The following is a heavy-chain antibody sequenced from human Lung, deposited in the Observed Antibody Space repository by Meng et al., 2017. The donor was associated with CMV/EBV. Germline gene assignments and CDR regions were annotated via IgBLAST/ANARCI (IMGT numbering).Heavy chain of an antibody. J-gene: IGHJ4*02. CDR1: GGSITGGYYY. V-gene: IGHV4-30-4*01. D-gene: IGHD5-18*01. CDR2: VYYTGGT. Sequence: HLTYSGPCLVKASQPLSLTCTVSGGSITGGYYYWSWIRQPPGKGLEWIGCVYYTGGTYDNPSLKSRLSMSVDTSNNQFFLNLTSVTAADTAFYFCARGSNTAMAYFDSWGLGTLVTVSS. CDR3: ARGSNTAMAYFDS.